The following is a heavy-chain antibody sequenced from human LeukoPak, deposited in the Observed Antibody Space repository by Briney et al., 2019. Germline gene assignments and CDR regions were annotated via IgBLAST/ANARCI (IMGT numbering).Heavy chain of an antibody. CDR3: ARGRGRLRLARFDY. CDR1: GGSFSGYY. V-gene: IGHV4-34*01. D-gene: IGHD5-12*01. J-gene: IGHJ4*02. Sequence: SETLSLTCAVYGGSFSGYYWSWIRQPPGKGLEWIGEINHSGSTNYNPSLKSRVTISVDTSKNQFSLKLSSVTAADTAVYYCARGRGRLRLARFDYWGQGTLVTVSS. CDR2: INHSGST.